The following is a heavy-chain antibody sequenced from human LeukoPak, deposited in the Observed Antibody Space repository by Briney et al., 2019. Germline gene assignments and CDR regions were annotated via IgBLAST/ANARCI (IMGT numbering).Heavy chain of an antibody. CDR3: ARGRGWNYYDSSALRR. V-gene: IGHV4-34*01. D-gene: IGHD3-22*01. CDR1: GGSFSGYY. Sequence: SETLSLTCAVYGGSFSGYYWSWIRQPPGKGLEWVGEINHSGSTNYNPSLKSRVTISVDTSKNQFSLKLSSVTAADTAVYYCARGRGWNYYDSSALRRWGQGTMVTVSS. J-gene: IGHJ3*01. CDR2: INHSGST.